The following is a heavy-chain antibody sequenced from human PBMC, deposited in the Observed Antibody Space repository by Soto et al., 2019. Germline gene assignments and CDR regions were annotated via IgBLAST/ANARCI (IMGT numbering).Heavy chain of an antibody. Sequence: SETLSLTCTVSGGSISTYYWSWIRQPPGKGLEWIGYIYYSGSTYYNPSLKSRVTISVDTSKNQFSLKLSSVTAADTAVYYCAGLYPNLRYWGQGTLVTVSS. CDR3: AGLYPNLRY. CDR1: GGSISTYY. CDR2: IYYSGST. V-gene: IGHV4-59*08. J-gene: IGHJ4*02.